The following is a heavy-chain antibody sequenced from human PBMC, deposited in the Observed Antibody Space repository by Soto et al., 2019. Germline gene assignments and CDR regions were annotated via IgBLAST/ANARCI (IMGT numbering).Heavy chain of an antibody. D-gene: IGHD3-22*01. J-gene: IGHJ4*02. V-gene: IGHV3-23*01. Sequence: VQLLESGGGLVQPGGSLRLSCAASGFIFSRYAMSWVRQAPGKGLEWVSAINDGGSGTYYADSVKGRFTVSRDNSKNTLDLQMNSLRAEDTAVFYCVKGSSGGRPYYFDYWGQGTLVTVAS. CDR1: GFIFSRYA. CDR2: INDGGSGT. CDR3: VKGSSGGRPYYFDY.